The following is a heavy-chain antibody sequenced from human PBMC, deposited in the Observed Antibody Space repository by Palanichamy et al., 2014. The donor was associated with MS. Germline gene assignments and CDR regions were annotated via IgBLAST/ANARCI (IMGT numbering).Heavy chain of an antibody. J-gene: IGHJ6*02. D-gene: IGHD3-9*01. Sequence: EVQLMESGGGLVQPGGSLRLSCAASGFTFSSYEMNWVRQAPGKGLEWVSYISSSGSTIYYADSVKGRFTISRDNAKNSLYLQMNSLRAEDTAVYYCARDRGNYDILTGYTGGMDVWGQGTTVTVSS. CDR1: GFTFSSYE. CDR3: ARDRGNYDILTGYTGGMDV. V-gene: IGHV3-48*03. CDR2: ISSSGSTI.